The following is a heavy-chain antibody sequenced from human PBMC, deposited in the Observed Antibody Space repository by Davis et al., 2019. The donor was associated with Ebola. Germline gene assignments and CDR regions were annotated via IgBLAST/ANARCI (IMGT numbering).Heavy chain of an antibody. V-gene: IGHV3-30-3*01. CDR1: GFSFSSHA. CDR2: ISYDGGNK. J-gene: IGHJ3*02. Sequence: SLKTPCAASGFSFSSHALHRVRHPPGKGLEWVAVISYDGGNKDYADSVKGRLTISRDNSKNTLYLQMNSLRTDDTAVYYCARDPRGDPRSAFDIWGQGTMVTVSS. D-gene: IGHD2-21*02. CDR3: ARDPRGDPRSAFDI.